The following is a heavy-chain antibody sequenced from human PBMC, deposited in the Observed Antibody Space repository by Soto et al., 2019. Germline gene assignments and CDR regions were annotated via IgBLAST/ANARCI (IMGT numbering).Heavy chain of an antibody. CDR3: ARDQPGYSYGYGLGY. D-gene: IGHD5-18*01. J-gene: IGHJ4*02. Sequence: EVQLAESGGGLAKPGGSLRLSCAASGFTVSSYSMNWVRQAPGKALEWVSSISSSSSYIYYADSVKGRFTISRDNAKNSLYLQMNSLRAEDTAVYYCARDQPGYSYGYGLGYWGQGTLVTVSS. V-gene: IGHV3-21*01. CDR1: GFTVSSYS. CDR2: ISSSSSYI.